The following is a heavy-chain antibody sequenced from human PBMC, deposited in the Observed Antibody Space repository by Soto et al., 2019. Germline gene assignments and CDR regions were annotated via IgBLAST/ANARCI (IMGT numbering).Heavy chain of an antibody. CDR3: ATVYYYGSSGYYFNFDY. V-gene: IGHV1-46*01. CDR1: GYTFTSYY. CDR2: INPSGGST. Sequence: ASVKVSFKASGYTFTSYYMHWVRQAPGQRLEWMGIINPSGGSTSYAQKFQGRVTMTRDTSTSTVYMELSRLRSEDTAVYYCATVYYYGSSGYYFNFDYWGQGTLVTVSS. J-gene: IGHJ4*02. D-gene: IGHD3-22*01.